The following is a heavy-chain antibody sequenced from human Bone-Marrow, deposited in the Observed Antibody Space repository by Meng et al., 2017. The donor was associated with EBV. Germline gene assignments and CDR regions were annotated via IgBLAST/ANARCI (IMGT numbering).Heavy chain of an antibody. J-gene: IGHJ5*02. D-gene: IGHD6-19*01. CDR1: GDSISSFYY. Sequence: QLPPRESGPGQVKPSGTPSPTCTVSGDSISSFYYWGWIRQPPGRGLEWIGSVHYTGSTYYSPSLKSRVTVSVDTSKNQFSLRLTSVTAADTAVYYCARPFPSWQSPRLDPFGAWGQGTLVTVFS. CDR2: VHYTGST. V-gene: IGHV4-39*01. CDR3: ARPFPSWQSPRLDPFGA.